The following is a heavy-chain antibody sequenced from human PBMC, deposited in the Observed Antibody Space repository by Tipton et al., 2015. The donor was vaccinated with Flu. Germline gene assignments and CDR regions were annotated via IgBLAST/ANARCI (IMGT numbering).Heavy chain of an antibody. CDR3: ARDEGVVNYYQGMDV. CDR1: GFDFSSYG. CDR2: IWYDGSNK. J-gene: IGHJ6*02. Sequence: SLRLSCAASGFDFSSYGMHWVRQAPGKGLEWMAVIWYDGSNKKYVESVKGRFTVSRDNFKKTVYLQMNTLRVEDTGVYYCARDEGVVNYYQGMDVWGQGTTVTVSS. V-gene: IGHV3-33*01.